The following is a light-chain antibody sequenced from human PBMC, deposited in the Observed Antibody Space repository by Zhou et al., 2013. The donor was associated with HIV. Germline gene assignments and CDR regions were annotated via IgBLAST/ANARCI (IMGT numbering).Light chain of an antibody. Sequence: AVRLTQSPSSISASTGDTVIMTCRASHSISSYLVWYQQKSGTAPKALIYSTSTLQTGVPSRFSGSGSGTNFTLTISCLQPEDFAVYFCQQYYNFPLTFGGGTKLE. V-gene: IGKV1-8*01. CDR1: HSISSY. CDR3: QQYYNFPLT. CDR2: STS. J-gene: IGKJ4*02.